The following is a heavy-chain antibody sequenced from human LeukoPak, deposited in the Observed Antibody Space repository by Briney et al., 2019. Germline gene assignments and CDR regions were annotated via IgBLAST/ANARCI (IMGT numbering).Heavy chain of an antibody. CDR3: ARGRGYSYGDY. CDR2: VFYTGST. V-gene: IGHV4-59*08. D-gene: IGHD5-18*01. CDR1: GDPVTSYY. J-gene: IGHJ4*02. Sequence: SSETLSLTCTVSGDPVTSYYWSWVRQPPGKGLEWIGFVFYTGSTNYNPSLKSRVTISVDTSKNQFSLKLSSVTAADTAVYYCARGRGYSYGDYWGQGTLVTVSS.